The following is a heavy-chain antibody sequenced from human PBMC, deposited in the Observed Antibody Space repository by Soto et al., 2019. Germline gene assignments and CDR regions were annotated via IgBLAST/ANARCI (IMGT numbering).Heavy chain of an antibody. J-gene: IGHJ4*02. Sequence: QVQLVDSGGGLVKPGGSLRLSCAASGFTVSDYYMSWVRQAPGRGLEWISYISTSGSTIYADSVKGRFTISRDNAKNSLYLQMNSLRAEDTAVYYCGRLGGYWGGGNCYWGYFDYSGRGTLVTVSS. CDR3: GRLGGYWGGGNCYWGYFDY. D-gene: IGHD2-15*01. V-gene: IGHV3-11*01. CDR2: ISTSGSTI. CDR1: GFTVSDYY.